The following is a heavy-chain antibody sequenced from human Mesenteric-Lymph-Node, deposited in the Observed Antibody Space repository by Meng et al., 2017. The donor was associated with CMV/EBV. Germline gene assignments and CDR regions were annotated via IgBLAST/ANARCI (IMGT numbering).Heavy chain of an antibody. J-gene: IGHJ4*02. CDR3: ARDQAWGEDY. Sequence: ASVKVSCKTSGYFFSDHFMHWVRQAPGQGLEWMGWIKPNSGDTNYAQNFQGRVTMPSDSSFNTAYMELSRLTSDDTAVYYCARDQAWGEDYWGQGTLVTVSS. D-gene: IGHD7-27*01. V-gene: IGHV1-2*02. CDR2: IKPNSGDT. CDR1: GYFFSDHF.